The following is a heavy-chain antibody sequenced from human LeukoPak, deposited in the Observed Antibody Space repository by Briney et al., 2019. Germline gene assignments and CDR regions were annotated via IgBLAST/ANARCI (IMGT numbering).Heavy chain of an antibody. CDR3: ARLTDHGSGQY. CDR1: GYNFNTYW. D-gene: IGHD3-10*01. V-gene: IGHV5-51*01. CDR2: IYPGDSDT. J-gene: IGHJ4*02. Sequence: GESLKISCKGSGYNFNTYWIGWVRQMPGKGLEWMGIIYPGDSDTRYSPSFQGQVNISADKSISSAYLQWSSLKASDTAMYYCARLTDHGSGQYWGQGTLVTVSS.